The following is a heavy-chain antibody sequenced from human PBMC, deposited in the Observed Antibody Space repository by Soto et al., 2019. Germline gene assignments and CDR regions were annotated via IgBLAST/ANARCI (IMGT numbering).Heavy chain of an antibody. CDR1: GYTFTSYG. CDR3: ARAGIAAADSYYYYGMDV. CDR2: ISAYNGNT. J-gene: IGHJ6*02. D-gene: IGHD6-13*01. Sequence: QVQLVQSGAEVKKPGASVKVSCKASGYTFTSYGISWGRQAPGQGLEWMGWISAYNGNTNYAQKLQGRVTMTTDTSTRTAYMELRSLRSDDTAVYYCARAGIAAADSYYYYGMDVWGQGTTVTVSS. V-gene: IGHV1-18*04.